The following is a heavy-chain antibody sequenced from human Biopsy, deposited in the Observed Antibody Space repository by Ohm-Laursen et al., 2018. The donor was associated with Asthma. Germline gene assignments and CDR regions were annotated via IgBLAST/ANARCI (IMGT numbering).Heavy chain of an antibody. Sequence: SLRLSCAAPGFSFSRYGMHWVRQAPGKGLEWVACISYDGSNKYYADSVKGRSTISRDNSKNTLYLQMNSLRAEDTAVYYCSREEPTSGWYQGSILRWGQGTLVTVSS. V-gene: IGHV3-30*03. CDR2: ISYDGSNK. CDR1: GFSFSRYG. CDR3: SREEPTSGWYQGSILR. D-gene: IGHD6-19*01. J-gene: IGHJ4*02.